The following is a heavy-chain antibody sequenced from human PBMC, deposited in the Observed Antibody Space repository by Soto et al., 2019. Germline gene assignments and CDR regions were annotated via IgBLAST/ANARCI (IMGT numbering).Heavy chain of an antibody. J-gene: IGHJ5*02. Sequence: QVQLQQGGAGLLKPSETLSLTCAVYGGSFSSYYWSWIRQPPGKGLEWIGQINHYGSTDYNPSLKSRVTISVDTSKNHFSLRLSSVTAADTAMYYCATHCSSTSCYYTFDPWGQGTLVTVSS. CDR1: GGSFSSYY. D-gene: IGHD2-2*01. V-gene: IGHV4-34*01. CDR3: ATHCSSTSCYYTFDP. CDR2: INHYGST.